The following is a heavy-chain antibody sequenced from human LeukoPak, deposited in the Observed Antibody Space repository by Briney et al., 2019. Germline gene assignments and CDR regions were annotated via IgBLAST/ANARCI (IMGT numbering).Heavy chain of an antibody. CDR1: GYTFTGYY. CDR2: INPDSGGT. V-gene: IGHV1-2*02. CDR3: ARAFGSSAYYYY. D-gene: IGHD3-22*01. J-gene: IGHJ4*02. Sequence: ASVKVSCKASGYTFTGYYMHWVRQAPGQGLEWMGWINPDSGGTYYAQRFQGRVTMTRDTSISTAYMELSRLISDDTAVYYCARAFGSSAYYYYWGQGTLVTVFS.